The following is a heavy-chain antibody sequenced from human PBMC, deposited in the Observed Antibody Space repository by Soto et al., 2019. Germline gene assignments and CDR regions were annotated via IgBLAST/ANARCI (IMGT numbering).Heavy chain of an antibody. D-gene: IGHD2-2*01. CDR2: ISSSGAII. CDR3: VREDCRTASCPVGFFAY. J-gene: IGHJ4*02. V-gene: IGHV3-48*03. Sequence: GGSLRLSCAASGFTFSSSEMNWVRQAPGKGLEWVSYISSSGAIIFYADSVRGRFTISRDNAKNSLFLQMDSLRAEDTAIYYCVREDCRTASCPVGFFAYWGQGSLVTVSS. CDR1: GFTFSSSE.